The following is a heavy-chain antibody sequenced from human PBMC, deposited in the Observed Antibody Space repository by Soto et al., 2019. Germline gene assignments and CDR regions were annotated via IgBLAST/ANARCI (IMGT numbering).Heavy chain of an antibody. D-gene: IGHD3-3*01. CDR3: ARGGAQSVTFFRQCYNYYCMLV. CDR1: GGSFSGYY. V-gene: IGHV4-34*01. J-gene: IGHJ6*02. CDR2: INHSGST. Sequence: SETLSLTCAVYGGSFSGYYWSWVRQPPGKGLEWIGEINHSGSTNYNPSLKSRVTISVDTSKNQFSLKLSSVTAADTAVYFCARGGAQSVTFFRQCYNYYCMLVSGPAXPVSDS.